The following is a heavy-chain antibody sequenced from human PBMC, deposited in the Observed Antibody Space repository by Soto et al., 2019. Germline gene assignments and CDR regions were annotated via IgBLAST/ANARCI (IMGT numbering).Heavy chain of an antibody. V-gene: IGHV1-24*01. Sequence: GASVKVSCKVSGYTLTELSMHWVRQAPGKGLEWMGGFDPEDGETIYAQKFQGRVTMTEDTSTDTAYMELSSLRSDDTAVYYCARGKGLTYYYDSSGANDAFDIWGQGTMVTVSS. CDR1: GYTLTELS. CDR3: ARGKGLTYYYDSSGANDAFDI. CDR2: FDPEDGET. J-gene: IGHJ3*02. D-gene: IGHD3-22*01.